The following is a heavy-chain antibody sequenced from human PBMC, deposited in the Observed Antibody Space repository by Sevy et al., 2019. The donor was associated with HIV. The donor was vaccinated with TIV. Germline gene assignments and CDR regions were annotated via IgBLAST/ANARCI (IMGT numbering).Heavy chain of an antibody. CDR2: VFHSGSA. CDR1: GYSIRSGYY. Sequence: SETLSLTCAVSGYSIRSGYYWDWIRQSPGKGLEWIGSVFHSGSAYYNPSLKSRVTISVDTSKNHFSLKLYSVTAPDTAVYYCARNNNKRFDPWGQGTLVTVSS. CDR3: ARNNNKRFDP. V-gene: IGHV4-38-2*01. J-gene: IGHJ5*01.